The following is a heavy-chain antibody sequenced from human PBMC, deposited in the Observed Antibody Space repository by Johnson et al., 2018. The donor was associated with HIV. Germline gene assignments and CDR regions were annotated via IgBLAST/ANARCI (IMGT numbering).Heavy chain of an antibody. Sequence: QMQLVESGGGVVQPGRSLRLSCAASGFTFSSYAMHWVRQAPGKGLEWLSVISYDGTNKDYADSVKGRFTMSRDNSKNAVYLQLNNLRVEDTAVYYCARDRGSMPAVAFDIWGQGTMVTVSS. V-gene: IGHV3-30-3*01. CDR3: ARDRGSMPAVAFDI. J-gene: IGHJ3*02. D-gene: IGHD2-2*01. CDR1: GFTFSSYA. CDR2: ISYDGTNK.